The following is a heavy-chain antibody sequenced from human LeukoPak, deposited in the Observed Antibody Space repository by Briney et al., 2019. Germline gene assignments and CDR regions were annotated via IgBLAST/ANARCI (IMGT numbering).Heavy chain of an antibody. D-gene: IGHD3-3*01. CDR2: IYYSGST. CDR3: ARRFLEWIRAGDFFDY. V-gene: IGHV4-39*01. J-gene: IGHJ4*02. Sequence: SETLSLTCTVSGGSISSSSYYWGWIRQPPGKGLEWIGSIYYSGSTYYNPSLKSRVTISVDTSKNQFSLKLSSVTAADTAVYYCARRFLEWIRAGDFFDYWGQGTLVTVSS. CDR1: GGSISSSSYY.